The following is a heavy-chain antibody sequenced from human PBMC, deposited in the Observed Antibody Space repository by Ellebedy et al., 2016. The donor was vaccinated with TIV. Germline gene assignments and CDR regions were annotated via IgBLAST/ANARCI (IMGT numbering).Heavy chain of an antibody. CDR1: GYPFTDYY. J-gene: IGHJ4*02. V-gene: IGHV1-2*02. CDR3: AIAPWGSGTYYNNY. Sequence: ASVQVSCKASGYPFTDYYMHWVRQATGQGLEWMGWINPKNGDTKYAQNFQGRVTMTRDTSISPAYMDLSSLQFDDTAVYYCAIAPWGSGTYYNNYWGQGTLLTVSS. CDR2: INPKNGDT. D-gene: IGHD3-10*01.